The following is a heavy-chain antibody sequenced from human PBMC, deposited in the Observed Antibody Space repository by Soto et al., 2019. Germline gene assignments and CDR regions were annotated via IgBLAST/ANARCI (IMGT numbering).Heavy chain of an antibody. Sequence: QVPLVQSGAAVKKPGSSVKVSCKASGGTFNNYASIWLRQAPGQGLQWMGEIIPVFGTSNYVQHFQGRVTITADESTSTAYRERNSLRFEDTSMYYCARAGVTVTGWDSWGKGTLVTVSS. D-gene: IGHD1-20*01. CDR3: ARAGVTVTGWDS. V-gene: IGHV1-69*01. J-gene: IGHJ4*02. CDR1: GGTFNNYA. CDR2: IIPVFGTS.